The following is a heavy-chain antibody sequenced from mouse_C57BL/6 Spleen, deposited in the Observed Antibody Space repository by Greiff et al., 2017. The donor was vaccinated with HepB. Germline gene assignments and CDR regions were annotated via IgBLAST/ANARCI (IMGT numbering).Heavy chain of an antibody. V-gene: IGHV1-76*01. D-gene: IGHD2-5*01. J-gene: IGHJ4*01. CDR2: IYPGSGNT. CDR3: ARGRLYYSNYGYAMDY. Sequence: QVQLQHSGAELVRPGASVKLSCKASGYTFTDYYINWVKQRPGQGLEWIARIYPGSGNTYYNEKFKGKATLTAEKSSSTAYMQLSSLTSEDSAVYFCARGRLYYSNYGYAMDYWGQGTSVTVSS. CDR1: GYTFTDYY.